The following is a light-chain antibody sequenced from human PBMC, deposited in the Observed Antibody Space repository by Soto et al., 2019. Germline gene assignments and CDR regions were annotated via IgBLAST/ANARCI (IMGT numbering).Light chain of an antibody. CDR3: QQYGSSPLT. V-gene: IGKV3-20*01. Sequence: EIVLTQSPGTLSLSRGERATLSCRASQSVSSSYVAWYQQKPGQAPRLLIYGASSRATGIPDRFSGSGSGTDFTLTISRLEPEDFAVYYCQQYGSSPLTFGGGTKVEIK. J-gene: IGKJ4*01. CDR2: GAS. CDR1: QSVSSSY.